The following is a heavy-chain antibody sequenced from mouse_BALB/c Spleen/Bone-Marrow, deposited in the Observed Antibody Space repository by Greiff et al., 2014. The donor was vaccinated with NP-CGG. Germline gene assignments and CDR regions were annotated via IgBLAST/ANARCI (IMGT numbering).Heavy chain of an antibody. CDR3: AVYDYVGLSWFAY. Sequence: VKLVESGPELVKPGASVKISCKASGYAFSSSWMNWVKQRPGKGLEWIGRIYPGGGNNNYNGKFKGKATLTADKSSTTAYMQPNSLTSVDSAVNYCAVYDYVGLSWFAYWGQGTLVTVSA. D-gene: IGHD2-4*01. CDR2: IYPGGGNN. CDR1: GYAFSSSW. J-gene: IGHJ3*01. V-gene: IGHV1-82*01.